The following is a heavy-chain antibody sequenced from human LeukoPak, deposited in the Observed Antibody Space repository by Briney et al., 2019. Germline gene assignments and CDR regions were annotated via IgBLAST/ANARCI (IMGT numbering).Heavy chain of an antibody. CDR1: GFTFSNAW. CDR2: IKSETDGGTT. Sequence: GGSLRLSCAASGFTFSNAWMSWVRQAPGKGLEWVGRIKSETDGGTTDYAAPVKGRFTISRDDSKNTLYLQMNSLKTEDTAVYYCTTDGDIVVVPAASPLWGQGTLVTVSS. J-gene: IGHJ4*02. V-gene: IGHV3-15*01. D-gene: IGHD2-2*01. CDR3: TTDGDIVVVPAASPL.